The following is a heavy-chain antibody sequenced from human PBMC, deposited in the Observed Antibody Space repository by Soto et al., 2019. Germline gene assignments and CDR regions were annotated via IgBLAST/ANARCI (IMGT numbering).Heavy chain of an antibody. D-gene: IGHD3-22*01. V-gene: IGHV1-18*01. CDR3: ARDTMYYYDSSGSYLSDY. Sequence: QVQLVQSGAEVKKPGASVKVSCKASGYTFTSYGISWVRQAPGQGLEWMGWISAYNGNTNYAQKLQGRVTMTTDTSTSTSYMELRSLRSDDTAVYYCARDTMYYYDSSGSYLSDYWGQGTLVTVSS. CDR2: ISAYNGNT. J-gene: IGHJ4*02. CDR1: GYTFTSYG.